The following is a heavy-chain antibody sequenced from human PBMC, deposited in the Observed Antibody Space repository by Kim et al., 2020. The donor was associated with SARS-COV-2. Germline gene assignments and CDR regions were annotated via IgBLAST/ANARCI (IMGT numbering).Heavy chain of an antibody. CDR3: ARDNYLHDYYYYYGMDV. D-gene: IGHD4-4*01. Sequence: VKGRFTISRDNAKNSLYLQMNSLRAEDTAVYYCARDNYLHDYYYYYGMDVWGQGTTVTVSS. J-gene: IGHJ6*02. V-gene: IGHV3-11*06.